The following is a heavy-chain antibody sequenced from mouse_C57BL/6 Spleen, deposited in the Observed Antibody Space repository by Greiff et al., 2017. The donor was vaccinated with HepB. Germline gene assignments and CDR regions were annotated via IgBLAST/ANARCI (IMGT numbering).Heavy chain of an antibody. CDR1: GFSLTSYG. V-gene: IGHV2-5*01. D-gene: IGHD2-2*01. J-gene: IGHJ2*01. CDR3: AKEEGYHWMFDY. CDR2: IWRGGST. Sequence: VKLMESGPGLVQPSQSLSITCTVSGFSLTSYGVHWVRQSPGKGLEWLGVIWRGGSTDYNAAFMSRLSITKDNSKSQVFFKMNSLQADDTAIYYCAKEEGYHWMFDYWGQGTTLTVSS.